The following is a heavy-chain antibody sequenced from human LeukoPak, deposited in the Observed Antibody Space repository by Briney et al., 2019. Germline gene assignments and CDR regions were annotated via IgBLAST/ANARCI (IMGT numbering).Heavy chain of an antibody. CDR1: GLTFSIHW. CDR3: ARDRYSGYAYYYYMDV. D-gene: IGHD5-12*01. J-gene: IGHJ6*03. V-gene: IGHV3-7*01. Sequence: GGSLRLSCAASGLTFSIHWMNWVRQAPGKGLECVANINQDGSDKYYVDSVKGRFTISRDNTKNSLYLQMNSLRAEDTAVYYCARDRYSGYAYYYYMDVWGKGTTVTVSS. CDR2: INQDGSDK.